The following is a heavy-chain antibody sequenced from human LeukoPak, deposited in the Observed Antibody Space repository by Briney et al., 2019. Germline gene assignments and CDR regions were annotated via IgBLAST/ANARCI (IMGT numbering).Heavy chain of an antibody. D-gene: IGHD2-2*02. Sequence: PSETLSLTCTVSGVSISSYFWSWIRQPAGKGLEWIGRIYSSGNTNYNPSLKSRVTMSVDTSKNQFSLKLSSVTAADTAVYYCARGSASPAAIPFDFWGQGTMVTVSS. CDR1: GVSISSYF. CDR2: IYSSGNT. CDR3: ARGSASPAAIPFDF. V-gene: IGHV4-4*07. J-gene: IGHJ3*01.